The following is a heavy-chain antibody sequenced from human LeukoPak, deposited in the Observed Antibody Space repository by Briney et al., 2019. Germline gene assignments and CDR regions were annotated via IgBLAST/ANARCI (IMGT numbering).Heavy chain of an antibody. V-gene: IGHV4-38-2*02. CDR3: AGTSKWLAFDY. CDR1: GYSISSVYY. J-gene: IGHJ4*02. CDR2: IYYSGST. D-gene: IGHD6-19*01. Sequence: SETLSLTCTVSGYSISSVYYWGWTRQPPGKGLEWIGRIYYSGSTHYNPSLKSRVTISLDTANNQFSLKLSSVTAADTDVYYCAGTSKWLAFDYWGERTLVTVSS.